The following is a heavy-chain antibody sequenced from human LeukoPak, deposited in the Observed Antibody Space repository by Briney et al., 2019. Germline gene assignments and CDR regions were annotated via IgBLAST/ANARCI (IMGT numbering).Heavy chain of an antibody. D-gene: IGHD1-26*01. CDR1: GFTVNNNY. CDR3: TTSGGSYRFDP. V-gene: IGHV3-53*01. J-gene: IGHJ5*02. Sequence: EGSLRLSCAASGFTVNNNYMNWVRLAPGKGLEWVSVIYNSGTTYYADSVKGRFTICRDNAKNTLYLQMNNLRAEDTAVYYCTTSGGSYRFDPWGQGTLVTVSS. CDR2: IYNSGTT.